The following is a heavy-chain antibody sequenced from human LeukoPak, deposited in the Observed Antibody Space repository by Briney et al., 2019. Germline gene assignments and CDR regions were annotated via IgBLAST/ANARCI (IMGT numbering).Heavy chain of an antibody. J-gene: IGHJ4*02. CDR3: ARRDYYSNYFDY. Sequence: SETLSLTCTVSGGSISSYYWSWIRQPPGKGLEWIGYIYYSGSTNYNPSLKSRVTISVDTSKNQFSLKLSSVTAADTAVYYCARRDYYSNYFDYWGQGTLVTVSS. D-gene: IGHD3-22*01. CDR1: GGSISSYY. CDR2: IYYSGST. V-gene: IGHV4-59*08.